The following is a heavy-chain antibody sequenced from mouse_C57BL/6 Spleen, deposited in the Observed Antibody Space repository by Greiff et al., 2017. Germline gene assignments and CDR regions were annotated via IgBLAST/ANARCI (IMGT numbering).Heavy chain of an antibody. CDR3: TRNDPHYYAMDY. CDR2: INPSTGGT. J-gene: IGHJ4*01. D-gene: IGHD2-12*01. Sequence: EVQLQQPGPELVKPGASVKISCKASGYSFTGYYMNWVKQSPEKSLEWIGEINPSTGGTTYNQKFKAKATLTVDKSSSTAYMQLKSLTSEDSAVYYCTRNDPHYYAMDYWGQGTSVTVAS. CDR1: GYSFTGYY. V-gene: IGHV1-42*01.